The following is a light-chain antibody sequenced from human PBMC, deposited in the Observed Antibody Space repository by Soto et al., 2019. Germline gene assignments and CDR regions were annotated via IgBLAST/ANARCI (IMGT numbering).Light chain of an antibody. CDR2: GAS. J-gene: IGKJ1*01. CDR3: QQYGRSTWT. V-gene: IGKV3-20*01. CDR1: QSVSSSN. Sequence: EIVLTQSPGTLSLSPGERATLSCRASQSVSSSNLAWYQQKPGQAPRLLIYGASSRDTGIPDTFSGSGSGTDFTLIISRLEPEDFAVYYCQQYGRSTWTFGQGTKVEIK.